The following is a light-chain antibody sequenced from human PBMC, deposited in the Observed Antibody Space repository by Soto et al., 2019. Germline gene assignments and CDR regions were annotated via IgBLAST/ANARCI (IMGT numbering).Light chain of an antibody. V-gene: IGKV1-27*01. J-gene: IGKJ4*01. Sequence: VHMSQSPSSLSAFVGDRVTITCRASQGIAPYLAWFQQKPGKVPKLLIYATSTLQSGVPSRFSDSGSGTDFTLTISSLQPKDVATYYCQKYNSAPLTSGGGTKVDIK. CDR1: QGIAPY. CDR3: QKYNSAPLT. CDR2: ATS.